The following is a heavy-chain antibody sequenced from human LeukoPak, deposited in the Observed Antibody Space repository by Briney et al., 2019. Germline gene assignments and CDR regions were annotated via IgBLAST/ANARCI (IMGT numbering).Heavy chain of an antibody. V-gene: IGHV3-23*01. J-gene: IGHJ4*02. Sequence: PGGSLRLSCAASGFTFSSYAMSWVRQAPGKGLEWVSAISGSGGSTYYADSVKGRFTISRDNSKNTLYLQMNSLRAEDTAVYYCAKRAPFYDFWSGYQHAYFDYWGQGTLVTVSS. D-gene: IGHD3-3*01. CDR1: GFTFSSYA. CDR2: ISGSGGST. CDR3: AKRAPFYDFWSGYQHAYFDY.